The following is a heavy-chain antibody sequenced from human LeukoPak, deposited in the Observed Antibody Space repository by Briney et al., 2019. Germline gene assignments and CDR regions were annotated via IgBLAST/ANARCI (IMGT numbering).Heavy chain of an antibody. CDR3: ARGLYGSGTFDY. D-gene: IGHD3-10*01. CDR2: ISSSSSYI. V-gene: IGHV3-21*01. J-gene: IGHJ4*02. CDR1: GFTFSSYS. Sequence: GSLRLSCAASGFTFSSYSMNWVRQAPGKGLEWVSSISSSSSYIYYADSVKDRFTISRDNAKNSLYLQMNSLRAEDTAVYYCARGLYGSGTFDYWGQGTLVTVSS.